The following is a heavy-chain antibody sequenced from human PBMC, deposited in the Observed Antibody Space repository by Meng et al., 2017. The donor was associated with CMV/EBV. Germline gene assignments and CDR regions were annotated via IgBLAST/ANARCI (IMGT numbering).Heavy chain of an antibody. CDR2: INPNSGGT. V-gene: IGHV1-2*02. CDR3: ARYNYYYGMDV. CDR1: GYTFTGYY. Sequence: ASVNVSCKASGYTFTGYYMHWVRQAPGQGLEWMGWINPNSGGTNSAQKFQGRVTMTRDTSISTAYMELSRLRSDDTAVYYCARYNYYYGMDVWGQGTTVTVSS. J-gene: IGHJ6*02.